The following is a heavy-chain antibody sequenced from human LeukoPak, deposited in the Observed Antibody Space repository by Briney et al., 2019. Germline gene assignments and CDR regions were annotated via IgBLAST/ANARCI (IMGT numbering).Heavy chain of an antibody. D-gene: IGHD5-18*01. J-gene: IGHJ4*02. CDR1: GGSISSYY. CDR2: IYYSGST. V-gene: IGHV4-59*01. Sequence: SETLSLTCTVSGGSISSYYWSWIRQPPGKGLEWIGYIYYSGSTNYNPSLKSRVTISVDTSENQFSLKLSSVTAADTAVYYCAREAAMALFDYWGQGTLVTVSS. CDR3: AREAAMALFDY.